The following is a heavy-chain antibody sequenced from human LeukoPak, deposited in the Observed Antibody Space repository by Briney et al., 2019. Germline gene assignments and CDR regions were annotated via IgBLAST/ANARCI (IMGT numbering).Heavy chain of an antibody. V-gene: IGHV3-21*01. J-gene: IGHJ4*02. CDR2: ISSSSSYI. D-gene: IGHD3-22*01. CDR1: GFIYSSYS. CDR3: ARDSNDYYDSSGYYATPLDY. Sequence: PGGSLRLSCAASGFIYSSYSMNWVRQAPGKGLEWVSSISSSSSYIYYADSVKGRFTISRDNAKNSLYLQMNSLRAEDTAVYYCARDSNDYYDSSGYYATPLDYWGQGTLVTVSS.